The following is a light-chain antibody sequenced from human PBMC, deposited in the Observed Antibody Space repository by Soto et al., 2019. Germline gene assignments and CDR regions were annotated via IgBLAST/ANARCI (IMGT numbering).Light chain of an antibody. CDR1: QSVSNNY. Sequence: EIVLTQSPGTLSLSQGERATLSCRASQSVSNNYLPYYHQKPGHPPTLLIYGASNRATGIPDRFSASGSGTDFTLTISRLEPEDFAVYYCQQYGSSGTFGQGTKVDIK. J-gene: IGKJ1*01. CDR2: GAS. CDR3: QQYGSSGT. V-gene: IGKV3-20*01.